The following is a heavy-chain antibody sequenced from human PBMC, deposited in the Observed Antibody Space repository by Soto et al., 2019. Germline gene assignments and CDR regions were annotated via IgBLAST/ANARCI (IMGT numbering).Heavy chain of an antibody. J-gene: IGHJ6*02. CDR2: ISWNSGSI. Sequence: PGGSLRLSCAASGFTFDEYAMHWVRQAPGKGLEWVSGISWNSGSIGYADSVKGRFTTSRDNAKNSLFLQMDTLRAEDTALYYCAKDKGGGRRCSGVICYSRDYYYYGMDVWGQGTTVTVS. V-gene: IGHV3-9*01. D-gene: IGHD2-15*01. CDR3: AKDKGGGRRCSGVICYSRDYYYYGMDV. CDR1: GFTFDEYA.